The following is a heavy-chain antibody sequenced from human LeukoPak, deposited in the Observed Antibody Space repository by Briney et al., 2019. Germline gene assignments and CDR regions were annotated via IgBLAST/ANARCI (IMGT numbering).Heavy chain of an antibody. CDR2: IKSKTDGETT. Sequence: GGSLRLSCAASGFTFSNAWMSWVRQAPGKGLEWVGRIKSKTDGETTDYAAPVKGRFNISRDDSRNTLYLQMSSLKTEDTAVYYCTVYSSSWYGYWGQGTLVTVSS. D-gene: IGHD6-13*01. J-gene: IGHJ4*02. CDR3: TVYSSSWYGY. CDR1: GFTFSNAW. V-gene: IGHV3-15*01.